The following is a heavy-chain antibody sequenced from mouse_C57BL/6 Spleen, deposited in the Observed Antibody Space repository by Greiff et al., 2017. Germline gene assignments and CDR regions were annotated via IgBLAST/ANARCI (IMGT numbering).Heavy chain of an antibody. J-gene: IGHJ4*01. CDR3: AKERAMDY. CDR1: GFTFSSYA. V-gene: IGHV5-4*01. CDR2: ISDGGSYT. Sequence: EVLLVESGGGLVKPGGSLKISCAASGFTFSSYAMSWVRQTPEKRLEWVATISDGGSYTYYPDNVKGRFTISRDNAKNNLYLQVDHLKSEDTTMYYCAKERAMDYWGQGTSVTVSS.